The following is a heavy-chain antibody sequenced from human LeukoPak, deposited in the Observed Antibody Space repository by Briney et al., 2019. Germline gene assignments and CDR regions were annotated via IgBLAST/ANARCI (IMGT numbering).Heavy chain of an antibody. J-gene: IGHJ6*02. CDR3: ARETYYYGMDV. Sequence: GGSLRLSCAASGFTVSSNYMSWVRQAPGQGLEWVSIIYSGGRTDYAESVKGRFTISRDNSKNTLYLQMNSLRAEDTAVYFCARETYYYGMDVWGQGTTVTVSS. CDR1: GFTVSSNY. CDR2: IYSGGRT. V-gene: IGHV3-66*01.